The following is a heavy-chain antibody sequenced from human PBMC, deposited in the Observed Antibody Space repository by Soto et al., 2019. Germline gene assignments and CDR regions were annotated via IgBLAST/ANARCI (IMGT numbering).Heavy chain of an antibody. J-gene: IGHJ4*02. D-gene: IGHD4-17*01. V-gene: IGHV1-46*01. CDR3: ARVRSTVTTEHFDY. CDR1: GYTFTRDY. CDR2: INPSGGGT. Sequence: ASVKVSCKASGYTFTRDYIHWVRQAPGQGLEWMGIINPSGGGTTYAQKFQGRVTMTRDTSTSTVYMELSSLKSEDTAVYYCARVRSTVTTEHFDYWGQGTLVTVSS.